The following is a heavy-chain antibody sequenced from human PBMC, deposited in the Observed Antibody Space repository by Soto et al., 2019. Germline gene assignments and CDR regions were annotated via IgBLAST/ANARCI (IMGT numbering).Heavy chain of an antibody. Sequence: GGSLRLSCAASGFTFDDYAMHWVRQAPGKGLEWVSGISWKSGSIGYADSVKGRFIISRDDSKNTLYLQMNSLRPEDTAVYYCASITMLRGVKFDYWGQGPLVTVSS. V-gene: IGHV3-9*01. CDR3: ASITMLRGVKFDY. J-gene: IGHJ4*02. D-gene: IGHD3-10*01. CDR1: GFTFDDYA. CDR2: ISWKSGSI.